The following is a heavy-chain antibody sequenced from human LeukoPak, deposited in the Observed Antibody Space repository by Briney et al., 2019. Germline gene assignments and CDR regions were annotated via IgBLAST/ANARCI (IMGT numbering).Heavy chain of an antibody. CDR3: ARELIATSRFDP. V-gene: IGHV1-46*01. J-gene: IGHJ5*02. CDR2: INPSGGST. D-gene: IGHD3-22*01. Sequence: ASVKVSCKASGYTFTSYYMHWVRQAPGQGLEWMGIINPSGGSTSYAQKFQGRATMTRDMSTSTVYMELSSLRSEDTAVYYCARELIATSRFDPWGQGTLVTVSS. CDR1: GYTFTSYY.